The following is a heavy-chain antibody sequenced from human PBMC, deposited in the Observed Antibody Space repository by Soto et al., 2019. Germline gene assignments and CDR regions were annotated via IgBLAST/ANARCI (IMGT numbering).Heavy chain of an antibody. CDR3: ARRLGENYFDY. D-gene: IGHD3-10*01. Sequence: TPSLTCTVSGGSISSGGYYWSWIRQXPGKGLEWIGXIYYSXSPYYDKSLKXXVTISVDXXKNQSSLKMSSVTAADTAVYYCARRLGENYFDYWGQGTLVTVSS. CDR1: GGSISSGGYY. V-gene: IGHV4-31*01. J-gene: IGHJ4*02. CDR2: IYYSXSP.